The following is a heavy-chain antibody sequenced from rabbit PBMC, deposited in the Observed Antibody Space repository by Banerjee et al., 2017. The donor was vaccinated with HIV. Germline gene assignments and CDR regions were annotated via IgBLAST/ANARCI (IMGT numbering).Heavy chain of an antibody. Sequence: EESGGGLVQPEGSLTLTCKASGFDFSSSYWICWVRQAPGKGLEWIGCINTSSGNTVYATWAKGRFTISKTSWTTVTLQMTSLTAADTATYFCARDYAGYSLFQLWGQGTLVTVS. CDR1: GFDFSSSYW. J-gene: IGHJ4*01. CDR3: ARDYAGYSLFQL. V-gene: IGHV1S45*01. CDR2: INTSSGNT. D-gene: IGHD7-1*01.